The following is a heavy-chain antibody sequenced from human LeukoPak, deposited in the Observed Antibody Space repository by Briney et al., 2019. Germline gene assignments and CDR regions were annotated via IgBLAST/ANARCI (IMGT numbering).Heavy chain of an antibody. Sequence: GGTVRLSCAASGYTFEVYSMHWVRDDRAKGLVGVSLVGGDGGSTYYAASVKGRFTISRDNAKNSLYLQTNSLRAEDTAVYDCARDIVVVPAAIYYFDYWGQGTLVTVSS. D-gene: IGHD2-2*02. J-gene: IGHJ4*02. CDR2: VGGDGGST. CDR1: GYTFEVYS. V-gene: IGHV3-43*02. CDR3: ARDIVVVPAAIYYFDY.